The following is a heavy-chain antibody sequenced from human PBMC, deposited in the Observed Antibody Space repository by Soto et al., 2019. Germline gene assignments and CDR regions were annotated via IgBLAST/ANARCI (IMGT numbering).Heavy chain of an antibody. J-gene: IGHJ5*02. CDR2: IYATGTT. Sequence: SETLSLTCTVSGGSISSYYWSWIRQPAGKGLEWIGRIYATGTTDYNPSLKSRVMMSVDTSKKQFSLKLRSVTAADTAVYYCVRDGTKTLRDWFDPWGQGISVTVSS. CDR3: VRDGTKTLRDWFDP. CDR1: GGSISSYY. V-gene: IGHV4-4*07. D-gene: IGHD1-1*01.